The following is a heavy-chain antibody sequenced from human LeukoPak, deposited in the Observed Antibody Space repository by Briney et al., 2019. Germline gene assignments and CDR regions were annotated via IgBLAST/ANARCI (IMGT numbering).Heavy chain of an antibody. CDR3: AKRSGSVVRGVFFH. J-gene: IGHJ4*02. D-gene: IGHD3-10*01. Sequence: GGSLRLFCAVSGFTFSSYAMSWVRHARGKGLEWVSAISGSGGSTYYADSVKGRFTISRDNSKNTLYLQMNSLRAEDTAVYYCAKRSGSVVRGVFFHWGQGTLVTVSS. V-gene: IGHV3-23*01. CDR1: GFTFSSYA. CDR2: ISGSGGST.